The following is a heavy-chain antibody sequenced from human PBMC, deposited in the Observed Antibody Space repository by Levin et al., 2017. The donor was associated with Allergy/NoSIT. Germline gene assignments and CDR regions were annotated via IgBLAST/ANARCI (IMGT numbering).Heavy chain of an antibody. CDR2: IRSKTYGGTT. CDR1: GFTFGDYA. CDR3: ARGSGSYYYYYGMDV. V-gene: IGHV3-49*04. J-gene: IGHJ6*02. Sequence: GESLKISCTASGFTFGDYAMSWVRQAPGKGLEWVGFIRSKTYGGTTEYAASVKGRFTISRDDSKSIAYLQMNSLKTEDTAVYYCARGSGSYYYYYGMDVWGQGTTVTVSS. D-gene: IGHD1-26*01.